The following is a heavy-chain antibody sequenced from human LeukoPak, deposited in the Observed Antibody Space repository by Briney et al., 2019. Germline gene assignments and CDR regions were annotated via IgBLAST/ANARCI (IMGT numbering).Heavy chain of an antibody. J-gene: IGHJ5*02. Sequence: GGSLRLSCAASGFTFSSYWMHWVRQAPGKGLVWVSRINSDGSSTSYADSVKGRFTISRDNAKNTLYLQMNSLRAEDTAVYYCARVVVVPAAMSKYGWSDPWGQGTLVTVSS. CDR2: INSDGSST. V-gene: IGHV3-74*01. CDR1: GFTFSSYW. D-gene: IGHD2-2*01. CDR3: ARVVVVPAAMSKYGWSDP.